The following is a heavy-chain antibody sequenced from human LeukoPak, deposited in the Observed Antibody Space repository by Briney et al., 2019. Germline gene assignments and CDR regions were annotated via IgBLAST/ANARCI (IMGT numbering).Heavy chain of an antibody. Sequence: LSGGSLRLSCVASGFSLSTFAMSWVRQSPEKGLEWVSAIGASDGYTYHADSVKGRFTISRDNTKNSLNLQMNSLRAEDTALYYCARSTTVTPVQIDYWGQGTLVTVSS. D-gene: IGHD4-17*01. V-gene: IGHV3-23*01. CDR1: GFSLSTFA. CDR3: ARSTTVTPVQIDY. CDR2: IGASDGYT. J-gene: IGHJ4*02.